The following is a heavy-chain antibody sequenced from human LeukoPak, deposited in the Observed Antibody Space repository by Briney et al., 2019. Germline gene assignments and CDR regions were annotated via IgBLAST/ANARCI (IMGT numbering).Heavy chain of an antibody. CDR1: GFTFSSYA. CDR2: ISGSGGST. CDR3: AKDAKYYDFWSGYSPYYFDY. D-gene: IGHD3-3*01. V-gene: IGHV3-23*01. Sequence: GGSLRLSCAASGFTFSSYAMSWVRQAPGKGLEWVSAISGSGGSTYYADSVKGRFTISRDNSKNTLYLQMNSLRAEDTAVYYCAKDAKYYDFWSGYSPYYFDYWGQGTLVTVSS. J-gene: IGHJ4*02.